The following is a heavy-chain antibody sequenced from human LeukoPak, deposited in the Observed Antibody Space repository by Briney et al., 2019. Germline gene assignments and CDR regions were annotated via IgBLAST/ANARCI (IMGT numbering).Heavy chain of an antibody. D-gene: IGHD4-17*01. CDR3: ARIPGLRSDFFDY. CDR2: INHSGST. J-gene: IGHJ4*02. Sequence: SETLSLTCAVYGGSFSGYYWSWIRQPPGKGLEWIGEINHSGSTNYNPSLKSRVTISVDTSKNQFSLKLSSVTAADTAVYYCARIPGLRSDFFDYWGQGTLVTVPS. CDR1: GGSFSGYY. V-gene: IGHV4-34*01.